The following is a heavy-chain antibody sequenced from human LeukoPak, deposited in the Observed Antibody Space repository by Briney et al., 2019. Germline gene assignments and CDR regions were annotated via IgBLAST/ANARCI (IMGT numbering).Heavy chain of an antibody. D-gene: IGHD4/OR15-4a*01. CDR1: GFTFSDHY. CDR2: TRNKANSYTT. CDR3: ATTFYGENY. V-gene: IGHV3-72*01. J-gene: IGHJ1*01. Sequence: PGGSLSPSCAASGFTFSDHYMDWVRQAPGKGLEWVGRTRNKANSYTTEYAASVRGRFTISRDDSKNSLYLQMNSLKTEDTAVYYCATTFYGENYGGRGTVVTASS.